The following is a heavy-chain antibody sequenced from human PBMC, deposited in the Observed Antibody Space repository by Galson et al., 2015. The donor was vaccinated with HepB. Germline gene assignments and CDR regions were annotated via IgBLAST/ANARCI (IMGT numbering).Heavy chain of an antibody. D-gene: IGHD6-13*01. V-gene: IGHV3-53*01. CDR3: TREGILEYYGMDV. CDR1: GFTFRSYD. Sequence: SLRLSCAASGFTFRSYDMSWVRQAPGKGLEWVSVIYSGGSTYYADSVKGRFTISRDNSKSTLYLQMNSLRAEDTAVYYCTREGILEYYGMDVWGQGTTVTVSS. J-gene: IGHJ6*02. CDR2: IYSGGST.